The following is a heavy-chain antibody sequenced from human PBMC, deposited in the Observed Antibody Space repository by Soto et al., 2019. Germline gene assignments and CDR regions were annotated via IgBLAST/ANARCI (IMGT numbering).Heavy chain of an antibody. CDR1: GLTFSSSA. J-gene: IGHJ4*02. D-gene: IGHD5-12*01. CDR2: IVVGSGST. Sequence: SVKVSCKASGLTFSSSAVQWVRQARGQRLEWIGWIVVGSGSTKYAQKFQERVTITRDMSTSTAYMELNSLRSEDTAVYYCAAPPNRDAYNYGYWGQGTLVTVSS. V-gene: IGHV1-58*01. CDR3: AAPPNRDAYNYGY.